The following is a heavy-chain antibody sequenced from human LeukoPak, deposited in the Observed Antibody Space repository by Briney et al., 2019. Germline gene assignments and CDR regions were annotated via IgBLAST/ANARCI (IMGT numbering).Heavy chain of an antibody. V-gene: IGHV3-23*01. CDR1: GFTFSNHA. Sequence: GSLRLSCAASGFTFSNHAMSWVRQAPGKGLEWVSTISGSGGSTNYADSVKGRFTISRDNSKNTLYLQMNSLRAEDTAVYFCAKGQLGTTAFDIWGQGTMVTVSS. CDR2: ISGSGGST. CDR3: AKGQLGTTAFDI. D-gene: IGHD7-27*01. J-gene: IGHJ3*02.